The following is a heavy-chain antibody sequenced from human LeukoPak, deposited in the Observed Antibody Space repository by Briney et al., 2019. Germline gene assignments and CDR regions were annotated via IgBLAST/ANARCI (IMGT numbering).Heavy chain of an antibody. J-gene: IGHJ6*04. V-gene: IGHV3-7*03. CDR3: ARDECSGGSCYYYYYYGMDV. CDR1: GFTFSSYW. D-gene: IGHD2-15*01. Sequence: GGPLRLSCAASGFTFSSYWMSWVRQAPGKGLEWVANIKQDGSEKYYVDSVKGRFTISRDNAKNSLYLQMNSLRAEDTAVYYCARDECSGGSCYYYYYYGMDVWGKGTTVTVSS. CDR2: IKQDGSEK.